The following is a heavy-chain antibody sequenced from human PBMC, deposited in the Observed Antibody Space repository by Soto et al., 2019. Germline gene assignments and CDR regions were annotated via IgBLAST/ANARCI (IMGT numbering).Heavy chain of an antibody. Sequence: GESLKISCKGSGYSFTSYWIGWVRQMPGKGLEWMGIIYPGDSDTRYSPSFQGQVTISADKSISTAYLQWSSLKASDTAMYYCARLNSPSGYLHYYYGMDVWGQGTTVTVSS. CDR1: GYSFTSYW. J-gene: IGHJ6*02. V-gene: IGHV5-51*01. D-gene: IGHD3-10*01. CDR2: IYPGDSDT. CDR3: ARLNSPSGYLHYYYGMDV.